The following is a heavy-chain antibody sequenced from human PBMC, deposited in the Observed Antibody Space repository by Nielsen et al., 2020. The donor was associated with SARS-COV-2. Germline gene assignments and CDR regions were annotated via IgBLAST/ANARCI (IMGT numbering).Heavy chain of an antibody. CDR2: ISSSSSYI. D-gene: IGHD6-13*01. CDR1: GFTFSSYS. V-gene: IGHV3-21*01. Sequence: GGSLRLSCAASGFTFSSYSMNWVRQAPGKGLEWVSSISSSSSYIYYADSVKGRFTISRDNAKNSLCLQMNSLRAEDTAVYYCARDGSSWYGTYYYYMDVWGKGTTVTVSS. CDR3: ARDGSSWYGTYYYYMDV. J-gene: IGHJ6*03.